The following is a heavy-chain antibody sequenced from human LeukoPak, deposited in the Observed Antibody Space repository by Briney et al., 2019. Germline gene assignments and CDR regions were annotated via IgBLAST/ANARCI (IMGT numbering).Heavy chain of an antibody. Sequence: GESLQISCKGSGYSFTSYWIGWVRQMPGKGLEWMGIIYPGDSDTRYSPSFQGQVTISADKSISTAYLQWSSLKASDTAMYYCARQRHMGVTTDWFDPWGQGTLVTVSS. CDR2: IYPGDSDT. V-gene: IGHV5-51*01. CDR1: GYSFTSYW. CDR3: ARQRHMGVTTDWFDP. J-gene: IGHJ5*02. D-gene: IGHD4-17*01.